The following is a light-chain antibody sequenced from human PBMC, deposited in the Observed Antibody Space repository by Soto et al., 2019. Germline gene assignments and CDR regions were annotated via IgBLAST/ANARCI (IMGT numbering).Light chain of an antibody. CDR3: QQYGSSRT. Sequence: EIVLTQSPGPLSLSPGERATLSCRASQSVSSSYLVWYQQKPGQAPWLLIYGASSRATGIPDRFGGSGSGTDFTSTISRLEPEDFAVYYCQQYGSSRTFGQGTKVEIK. CDR2: GAS. J-gene: IGKJ1*01. V-gene: IGKV3-20*01. CDR1: QSVSSSY.